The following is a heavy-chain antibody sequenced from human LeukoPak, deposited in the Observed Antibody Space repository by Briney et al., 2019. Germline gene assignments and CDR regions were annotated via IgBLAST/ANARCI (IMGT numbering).Heavy chain of an antibody. J-gene: IGHJ6*03. V-gene: IGHV4-39*07. CDR1: GGSIDTYY. Sequence: SETLSLTCTVSGGSIDTYYWNWIRQPPGKGLEWIGSIYYSGSTYYNPSLKSRVTISVDTSKNQFSLKLSPVTAADTAVYYCARDYYYGSGSYAYYYYYMDVWGKGTTVTVSS. CDR2: IYYSGST. CDR3: ARDYYYGSGSYAYYYYYMDV. D-gene: IGHD3-10*01.